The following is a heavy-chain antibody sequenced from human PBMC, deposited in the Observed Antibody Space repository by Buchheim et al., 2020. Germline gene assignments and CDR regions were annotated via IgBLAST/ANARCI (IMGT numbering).Heavy chain of an antibody. J-gene: IGHJ4*02. CDR1: GDSVSSNSAA. V-gene: IGHV6-1*01. Sequence: QIQLQQSGPGLVKPSQTLSLTCTISGDSVSSNSAAWNWIRQSPSRGLEWLARTYYRSKWYYEYAVSVKSRLTINPDTSKSQFSLQLSSVTPEDSSVYYCVRDRGRIFDYWGQGTL. CDR2: TYYRSKWYY. CDR3: VRDRGRIFDY. D-gene: IGHD3-16*01.